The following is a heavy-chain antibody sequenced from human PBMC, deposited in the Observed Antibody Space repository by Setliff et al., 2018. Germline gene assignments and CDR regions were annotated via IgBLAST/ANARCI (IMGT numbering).Heavy chain of an antibody. J-gene: IGHJ4*02. CDR1: GFSFSRHW. D-gene: IGHD5-18*01. V-gene: IGHV3-7*01. CDR2: IKQDGSEK. Sequence: GGSLRLSCVVSGFSFSRHWMSWVRQAPGKGLEWVADIKQDGSEKYYVDSVKGRFTISRDNAKNSLYLQMNSLRAEDTAVYYCARVYAYSYGFDSWGQGTQVTVPQ. CDR3: ARVYAYSYGFDS.